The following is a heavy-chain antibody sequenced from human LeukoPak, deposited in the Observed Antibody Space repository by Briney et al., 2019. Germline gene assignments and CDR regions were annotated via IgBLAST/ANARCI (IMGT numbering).Heavy chain of an antibody. Sequence: SETLSLTCTVSGGSISSGGYYWSWIRQPPGKGLEWIGYIYHSGSTYYNPSLKSRVTISVDRSKNQSSLKLSSVTAADTAVYYCARDQRAGVFDYWGQGTLVTVSS. D-gene: IGHD6-13*01. CDR1: GGSISSGGYY. J-gene: IGHJ4*02. CDR2: IYHSGST. V-gene: IGHV4-30-2*01. CDR3: ARDQRAGVFDY.